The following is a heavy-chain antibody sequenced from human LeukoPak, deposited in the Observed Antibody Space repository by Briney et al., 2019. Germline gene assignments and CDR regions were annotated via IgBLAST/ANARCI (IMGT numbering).Heavy chain of an antibody. CDR3: TRTSMLAAFDY. CDR2: IRSKANNYAT. J-gene: IGHJ4*02. V-gene: IGHV3-73*01. CDR1: GFTFSGSA. D-gene: IGHD2/OR15-2a*01. Sequence: PGGSLRLSCAASGFTFSGSAMHWVRQASGKWLEWVGRIRSKANNYATAYAASVKGRFTVSRDDSNNTAYLQMNSLRTEDTAVYYCTRTSMLAAFDYWGQGTLVTVSS.